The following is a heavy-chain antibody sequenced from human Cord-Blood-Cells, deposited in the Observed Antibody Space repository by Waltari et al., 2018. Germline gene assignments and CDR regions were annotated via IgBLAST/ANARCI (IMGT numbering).Heavy chain of an antibody. V-gene: IGHV3-30*18. CDR1: GVTFSSYG. J-gene: IGHJ3*02. CDR3: ANLLGYCSSTSCLDAFDI. D-gene: IGHD2-2*01. Sequence: QVQLVESGGGVVQPGRSLRLSCAASGVTFSSYGMHWVRQAPGKGLEWVAVISYDGSNKYYADSVKGRFTISRDNSKNTLYLQMNSLRAEDTAVYYCANLLGYCSSTSCLDAFDIWGQGTMVTVSS. CDR2: ISYDGSNK.